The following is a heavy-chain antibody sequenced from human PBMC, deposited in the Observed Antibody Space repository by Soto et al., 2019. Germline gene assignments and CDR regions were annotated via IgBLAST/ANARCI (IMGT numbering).Heavy chain of an antibody. Sequence: SETLSLTCTVSGGSISSYYWSWIRQPPGKGLEWIGYIYYSGSTNYNPSLKSRVTISVDTSKNQFSLKLSSVTAADTAVYYCARRYSLVVYGDYNDAFDIRGQGTMVPGS. D-gene: IGHD4-17*01. V-gene: IGHV4-59*08. J-gene: IGHJ3*02. CDR3: ARRYSLVVYGDYNDAFDI. CDR2: IYYSGST. CDR1: GGSISSYY.